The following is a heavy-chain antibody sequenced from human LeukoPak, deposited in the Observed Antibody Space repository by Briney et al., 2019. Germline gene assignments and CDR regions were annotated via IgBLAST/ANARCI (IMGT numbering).Heavy chain of an antibody. CDR1: GGTFSSYA. V-gene: IGHV1-69*05. J-gene: IGHJ6*03. CDR2: IIPIFGTA. D-gene: IGHD4-23*01. CDR3: ARSSRVTMVVPQPYYYYMDV. Sequence: SVKVSCKASGGTFSSYAISWVRQAPGQGLEWMGGIIPIFGTANYAQKFQGRVTITTDESTSTANMEPSSLRSEETAVYYCARSSRVTMVVPQPYYYYMDVWGKGTTVTVSS.